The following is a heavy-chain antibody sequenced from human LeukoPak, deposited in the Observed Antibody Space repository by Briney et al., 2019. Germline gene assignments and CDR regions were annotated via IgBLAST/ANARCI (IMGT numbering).Heavy chain of an antibody. J-gene: IGHJ5*02. CDR3: ARDLGVITRFDP. CDR1: GGSISSSSYF. D-gene: IGHD2/OR15-2a*01. Sequence: SETLSLTCTVSGGSISSSSYFWGWIRQPPGKGLEWIGNIYYSGGTYYNPSLKSRVTISVDTSKNQFSLKLSSVTAADTAVYYCARDLGVITRFDPWGQGTLVTVSS. V-gene: IGHV4-39*07. CDR2: IYYSGGT.